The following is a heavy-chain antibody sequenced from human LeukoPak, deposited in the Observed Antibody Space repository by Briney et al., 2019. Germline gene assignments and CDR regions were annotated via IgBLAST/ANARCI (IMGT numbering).Heavy chain of an antibody. J-gene: IGHJ4*02. CDR1: GFTFSNYN. CDR3: AREEEWYASGTYYKGFDS. CDR2: ISTRSTYI. V-gene: IGHV3-21*01. Sequence: GGSLRLSCAASGFTFSNYNMNWVRQAPGKGLEWVSCISTRSTYIYYADSVRGRFTISRDNAKNSLYLQMNSLRADDTAVYYCAREEEWYASGTYYKGFDSWGQGTLVTVSS. D-gene: IGHD3-10*01.